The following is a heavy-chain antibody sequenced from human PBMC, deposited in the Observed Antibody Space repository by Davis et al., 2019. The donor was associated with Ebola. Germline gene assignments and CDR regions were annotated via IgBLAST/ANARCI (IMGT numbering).Heavy chain of an antibody. D-gene: IGHD4-17*01. CDR2: ISGSGGST. Sequence: GGSLRLSCAASGFTFSSYAMSWVRQAPGKGLEWVSAISGSGGSTYYADSVKGRFTISRDNSKNTPYLQMNSLRAEDTAVYYCARDLFSGDSSQLFYYYYGMDVWGQGTTVTVSS. CDR1: GFTFSSYA. CDR3: ARDLFSGDSSQLFYYYYGMDV. J-gene: IGHJ6*02. V-gene: IGHV3-23*01.